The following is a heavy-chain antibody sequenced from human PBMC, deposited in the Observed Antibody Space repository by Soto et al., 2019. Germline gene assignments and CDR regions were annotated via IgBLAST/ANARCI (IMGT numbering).Heavy chain of an antibody. D-gene: IGHD2-8*01. CDR1: GYTFTGYY. J-gene: IGHJ5*02. Sequence: ASVKDSCKASGYTFTGYYMHWVRQAPGQGLEGMGWINPNSGGTNYAQKFQGRVTMTRDTSISTAYMELSRLRSDDTAVYYCAIVLRVKTPNRTLENWFDPWGQGTLVTVSS. CDR2: INPNSGGT. CDR3: AIVLRVKTPNRTLENWFDP. V-gene: IGHV1-2*02.